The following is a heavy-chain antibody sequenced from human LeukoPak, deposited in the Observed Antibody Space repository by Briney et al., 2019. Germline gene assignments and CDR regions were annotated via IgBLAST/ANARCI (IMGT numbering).Heavy chain of an antibody. CDR2: IYSSGTT. CDR3: ARAERGVAVVPAASHFDY. CDR1: RGSISSGAYY. Sequence: SETLSLTCTVSRGSISSGAYYWTWIRQHPGEGLEWIWYIYSSGTTFYNPSLKSRVIISVDTSKNQFSPKLTSVTAADTAVSYCARAERGVAVVPAASHFDYWGQGTLVSVSS. D-gene: IGHD2-2*01. V-gene: IGHV4-31*03. J-gene: IGHJ4*02.